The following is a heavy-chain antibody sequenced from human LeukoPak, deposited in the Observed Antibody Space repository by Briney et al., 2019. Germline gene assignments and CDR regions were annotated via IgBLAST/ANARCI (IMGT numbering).Heavy chain of an antibody. CDR1: GFTFSKFW. D-gene: IGHD5-24*01. J-gene: IGHJ4*02. V-gene: IGHV3-7*03. CDR2: INQDESDK. CDR3: AKSGYNRFDY. Sequence: PGGSLRLSCAASGFTFSKFWMSWVRQVPGKGLQWVANINQDESDKYYVDSVKGRFTISRDNSKNTLYLQMNSLRADDTAVYYCAKSGYNRFDYWGQGTLVTVSS.